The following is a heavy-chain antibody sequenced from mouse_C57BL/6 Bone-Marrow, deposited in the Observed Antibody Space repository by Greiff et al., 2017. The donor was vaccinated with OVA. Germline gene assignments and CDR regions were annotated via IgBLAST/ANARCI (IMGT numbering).Heavy chain of an antibody. CDR3: TRASSYGSSYVFDY. J-gene: IGHJ2*01. CDR1: GYTFTSYW. CDR2: LYPGNSDT. V-gene: IGHV1-5*01. Sequence: VQLQQSGTVLARPGASVKMSCKTSGYTFTSYWMHWVKQRPGQGLEWIGALYPGNSDTSYNQKFKGKAKLTAVTSASTAYMELSSLTNEDSAVYYCTRASSYGSSYVFDYWGQGTTLTVSA. D-gene: IGHD1-1*01.